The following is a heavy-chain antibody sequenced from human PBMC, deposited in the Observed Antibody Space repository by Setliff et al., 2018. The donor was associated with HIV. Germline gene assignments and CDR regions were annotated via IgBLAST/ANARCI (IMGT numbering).Heavy chain of an antibody. CDR3: ARVMIGYSGYDAFDY. Sequence: GGSLRLSCAASGFTFSNAWMSWVRQAPGKGLEWVSYITGSSSYTNYADSVKGRFTISRDNAKNSLYLQMNSLRAEDTAVYYCARVMIGYSGYDAFDYWGQGTLVTVSS. CDR1: GFTFSNAW. J-gene: IGHJ4*02. D-gene: IGHD5-12*01. V-gene: IGHV3-11*05. CDR2: ITGSSSYT.